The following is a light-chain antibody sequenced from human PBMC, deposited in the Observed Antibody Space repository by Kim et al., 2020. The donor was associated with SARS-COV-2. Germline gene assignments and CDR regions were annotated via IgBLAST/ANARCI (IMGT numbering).Light chain of an antibody. CDR1: SSDVGGYDH. Sequence: QSALTQRASVSGSPGQSITISCTGTSSDVGGYDHVSWYQQHPDEAPKVMIYDVSNRPSGVSDRFSGSKSGNTASLTISGLQAEDEADYYCSSYTSSSLYVFGTGTKVTVL. J-gene: IGLJ1*01. CDR3: SSYTSSSLYV. V-gene: IGLV2-14*03. CDR2: DVS.